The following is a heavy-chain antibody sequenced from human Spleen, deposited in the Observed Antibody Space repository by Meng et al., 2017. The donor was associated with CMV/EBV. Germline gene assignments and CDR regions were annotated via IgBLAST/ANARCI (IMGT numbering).Heavy chain of an antibody. J-gene: IGHJ6*02. CDR2: LSAYNGNT. D-gene: IGHD3-10*01. CDR3: ARGSPSRVFFGMDV. V-gene: IGHV1-18*01. Sequence: GESLKISCKASGYTFTSYGISWVRQAPGQGLEWMGWLSAYNGNTNYAQKLQGRVTMTTDPSTSTAYMELRSLRSDDTAVYYCARGSPSRVFFGMDVWGQGTTVTVSS. CDR1: GYTFTSYG.